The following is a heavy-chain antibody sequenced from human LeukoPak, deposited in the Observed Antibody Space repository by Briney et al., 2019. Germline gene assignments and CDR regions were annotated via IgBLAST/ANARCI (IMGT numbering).Heavy chain of an antibody. CDR3: SRQIRATTDYSDY. Sequence: GGSLRLSCTASGFTFGDYAMNWVRQAPGKGLEWVGFIRSKTYGGTTAYAASVKGRFTISRDDSKNIAYLQMNSLKTEDTAVYYCSRQIRATTDYSDYWGQGTLVTVSS. CDR1: GFTFGDYA. CDR2: IRSKTYGGTT. V-gene: IGHV3-49*04. J-gene: IGHJ4*02. D-gene: IGHD5-12*01.